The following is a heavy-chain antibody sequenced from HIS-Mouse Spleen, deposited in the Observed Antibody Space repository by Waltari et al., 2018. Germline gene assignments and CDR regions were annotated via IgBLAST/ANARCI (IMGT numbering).Heavy chain of an antibody. CDR2: IYYSGST. J-gene: IGHJ2*01. Sequence: QLQLQESGPGLVKPSETLSLTCTVSGCSIRRHRYYWGWLRPPPGKGLEWVGSIYYSGSTYYNPSLKSRVTISVDTSKNQFSLKLSSVTAADTAVYYCAREIPYSSSWYDWYFDLWGRGTLVTVSS. D-gene: IGHD6-13*01. CDR1: GCSIRRHRYY. CDR3: AREIPYSSSWYDWYFDL. V-gene: IGHV4-39*07.